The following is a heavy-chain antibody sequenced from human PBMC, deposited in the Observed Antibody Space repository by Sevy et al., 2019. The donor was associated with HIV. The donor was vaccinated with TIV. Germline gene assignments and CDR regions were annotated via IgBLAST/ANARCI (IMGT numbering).Heavy chain of an antibody. CDR2: MNPNSGNT. CDR1: GYTFTSYD. CDR3: ARIGASAGKGVGFPDY. J-gene: IGHJ4*02. D-gene: IGHD6-13*01. Sequence: ASVKVSCKASGYTFTSYDIHWVRQATGQGLEWMGWMNPNSGNTGYTQKFQGRVTMTRNTSINTAYMELSSLRSEDTAVYYCARIGASAGKGVGFPDYWGQGIPVTVSS. V-gene: IGHV1-8*01.